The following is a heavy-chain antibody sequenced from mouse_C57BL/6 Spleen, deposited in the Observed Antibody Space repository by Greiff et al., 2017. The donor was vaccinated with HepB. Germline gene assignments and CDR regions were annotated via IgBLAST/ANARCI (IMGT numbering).Heavy chain of an antibody. CDR2: INPNNGGT. D-gene: IGHD1-1*01. V-gene: IGHV1-26*01. J-gene: IGHJ2*01. CDR1: GYTFTDYY. Sequence: VQLQQSGPELVKPGASVKISCKASGYTFTDYYMNWVKQSHGKSLEWIGDINPNNGGTSYNQKFKGKATLTVDKSSSTAYMELRSLTSEDSAVYYCATDYGSSYSYWGQGTTLTVSS. CDR3: ATDYGSSYSY.